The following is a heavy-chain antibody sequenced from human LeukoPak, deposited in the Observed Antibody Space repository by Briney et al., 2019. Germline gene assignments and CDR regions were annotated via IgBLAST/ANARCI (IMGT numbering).Heavy chain of an antibody. Sequence: SETLSLTCTVSGGSITSNSDYWGWIRQPPGKGLEWVASISYTGHTQYNPSLKSRVTISIDTSKHQFSLKLRSVTAADTAVYYCASAGYCSGDSCYLNPLDYWGQGTLVTVSS. CDR1: GGSITSNSDY. CDR2: ISYTGHT. D-gene: IGHD2-15*01. J-gene: IGHJ4*02. CDR3: ASAGYCSGDSCYLNPLDY. V-gene: IGHV4-39*07.